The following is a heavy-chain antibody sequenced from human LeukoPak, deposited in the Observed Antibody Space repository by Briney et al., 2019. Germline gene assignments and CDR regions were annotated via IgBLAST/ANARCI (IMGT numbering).Heavy chain of an antibody. J-gene: IGHJ4*02. CDR2: IYYSGST. V-gene: IGHV4-59*01. Sequence: SETLSLTCTVSGGSISSYYWSWIRQPPGKGLEWIGYIYYSGSTNYNPSLKSRVTISVDTSMNQFSLKLSSVTAADTAVYYCARAPYSSSWYYFDYWGQGTLVTVSS. CDR3: ARAPYSSSWYYFDY. D-gene: IGHD6-13*01. CDR1: GGSISSYY.